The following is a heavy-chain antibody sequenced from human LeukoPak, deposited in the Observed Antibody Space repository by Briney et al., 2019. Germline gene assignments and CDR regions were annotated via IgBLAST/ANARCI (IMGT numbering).Heavy chain of an antibody. CDR1: GYSFTSYW. J-gene: IGHJ4*02. D-gene: IGHD2-15*01. CDR2: IYPGDSDT. Sequence: GESLKISCKGSGYSFTSYWIGWVRQMPGKGLEWMGIIYPGDSDTRYSPSFQGQVTISADKSISTAYLQWSSLKASDTAMYYCPRPPYCSGGSCYSPIDYWGQGTLVTVSS. CDR3: PRPPYCSGGSCYSPIDY. V-gene: IGHV5-51*01.